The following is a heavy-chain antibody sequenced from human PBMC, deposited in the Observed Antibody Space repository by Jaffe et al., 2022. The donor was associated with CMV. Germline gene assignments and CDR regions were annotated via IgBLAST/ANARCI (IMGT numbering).Heavy chain of an antibody. CDR3: ARYDLSVGAFDL. Sequence: QLVQSGAEVKKPGESLRISCQESGYTFTNYWIGWVRQMPGKGLELMGIVHPRDSDTRYRPSFQGQVTISVDKSISTAYLLWSSLKASDNGIYYCARYDLSVGAFDLWGQGTVVTVSS. J-gene: IGHJ3*01. CDR1: GYTFTNYW. CDR2: VHPRDSDT. D-gene: IGHD3-16*01. V-gene: IGHV5-51*01.